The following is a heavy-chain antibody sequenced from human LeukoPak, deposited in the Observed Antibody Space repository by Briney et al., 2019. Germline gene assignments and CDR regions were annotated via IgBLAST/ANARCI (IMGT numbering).Heavy chain of an antibody. J-gene: IGHJ4*02. CDR3: ARLDSTALSSY. D-gene: IGHD2/OR15-2a*01. Sequence: GESLKISCKGSGYSFTSYWIGWVRQMPRKGLEWMGIIYPGDSDPRYSPSFQGQVTFSADKSISTAYLQWSSLKASDTAMYYCARLDSTALSSYWGQGTLVTVSS. CDR1: GYSFTSYW. V-gene: IGHV5-51*01. CDR2: IYPGDSDP.